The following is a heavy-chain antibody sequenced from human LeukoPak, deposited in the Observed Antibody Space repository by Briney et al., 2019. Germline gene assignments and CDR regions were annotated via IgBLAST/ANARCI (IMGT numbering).Heavy chain of an antibody. V-gene: IGHV4-31*03. J-gene: IGHJ5*02. Sequence: PSQTLSLTCTVSGGSISSGGYYWSWIRQHPGKGLEWIGYIYYSGSAYYNPSLKSRVTISVDTSKNQFSLKLSSVTAADTAVYYCARGSVTTRYENWFDPWGQGTLVTVSS. CDR2: IYYSGSA. CDR3: ARGSVTTRYENWFDP. D-gene: IGHD4-11*01. CDR1: GGSISSGGYY.